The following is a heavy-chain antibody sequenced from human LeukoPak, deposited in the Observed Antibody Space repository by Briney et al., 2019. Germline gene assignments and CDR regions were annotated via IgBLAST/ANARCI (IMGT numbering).Heavy chain of an antibody. CDR1: GFTFSSYA. Sequence: PGGSLRLSCAASGFTFSSYAMNWVRQAPGKGLEWVSSISSSSSYIYYADSVKGRFTISRDNAKNSLYLQMNSLRAEDTAVYYCAREMQWGAAGDYWGQGTLVTVSS. CDR3: AREMQWGAAGDY. V-gene: IGHV3-21*01. D-gene: IGHD6-13*01. CDR2: ISSSSSYI. J-gene: IGHJ4*02.